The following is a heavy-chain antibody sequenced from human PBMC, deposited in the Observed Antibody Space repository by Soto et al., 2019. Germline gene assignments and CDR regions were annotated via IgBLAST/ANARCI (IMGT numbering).Heavy chain of an antibody. V-gene: IGHV3-23*01. D-gene: IGHD3-10*01. CDR3: AKVWGAPDYYGSGDNSTLYYYYYYMDV. Sequence: GGSLRLSCAASGFTFSSYAMSWVRQAPGKGLEWVSAISGSGGSTYYADSVKGRFTISRDNSKNTLYLQMNSLRAEDTAVYYCAKVWGAPDYYGSGDNSTLYYYYYYMDVWGKGTTVTVSS. CDR1: GFTFSSYA. J-gene: IGHJ6*03. CDR2: ISGSGGST.